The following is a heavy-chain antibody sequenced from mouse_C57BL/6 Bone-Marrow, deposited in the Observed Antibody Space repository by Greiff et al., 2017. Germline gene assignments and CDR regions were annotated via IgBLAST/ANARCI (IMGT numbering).Heavy chain of an antibody. CDR2: ISSGGSYT. CDR3: ARRRVTTHYYAMNY. Sequence: EVKLVEPGGDLVQPGGSLKLSCAASGFTFSSYGMSWVRPTPDKRLEWVATISSGGSYTYYPDSVKGRFSTSRDNAKNTLYLQMSSLKSEDTAIYYCARRRVTTHYYAMNYWGQGASVTGSS. CDR1: GFTFSSYG. V-gene: IGHV5-6*02. J-gene: IGHJ4*01. D-gene: IGHD2-2*01.